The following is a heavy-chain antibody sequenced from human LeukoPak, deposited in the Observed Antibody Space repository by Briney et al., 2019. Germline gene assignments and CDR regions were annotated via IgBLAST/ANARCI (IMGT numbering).Heavy chain of an antibody. J-gene: IGHJ4*02. V-gene: IGHV5-51*01. CDR3: VIMTSYGGTSYFDY. D-gene: IGHD4-23*01. CDR1: GCSFSSYW. Sequence: GESLQISCKGSGCSFSSYWIAWVRQMPGKGLEWMGIVFPGASDTRYSPSFQGQVTISADKSISTAYLQWSSLKASDTAMYYCVIMTSYGGTSYFDYWGQGTLVTVSS. CDR2: VFPGASDT.